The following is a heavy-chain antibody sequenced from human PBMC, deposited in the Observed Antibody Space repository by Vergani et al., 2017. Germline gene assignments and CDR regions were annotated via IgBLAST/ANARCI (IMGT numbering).Heavy chain of an antibody. V-gene: IGHV1-2*02. CDR3: ARDYYGSGSYYRAPTFDY. CDR2: INPNSGGT. J-gene: IGHJ4*02. D-gene: IGHD3-10*01. CDR1: GYTFTGYY. Sequence: QVQLVQSGAEVKKPGASVKVSCKASGYTFTGYYMHWVRQAPGQGLEWMGWINPNSGGTNYAQKFQGRVTITADKSTSTAYMELSSLRSEDTAVYYCARDYYGSGSYYRAPTFDYWGQGTLVTVSS.